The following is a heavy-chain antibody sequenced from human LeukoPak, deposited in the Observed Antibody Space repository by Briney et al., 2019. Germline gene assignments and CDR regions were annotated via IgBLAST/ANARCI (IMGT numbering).Heavy chain of an antibody. Sequence: GGSLRLSCADSGFTFSSYWMSWVRQAPGKGLEWVANIKQDGSEKYYVDSVKGRFTISRDNAKNSLYLQMNSLRAEDTAVYYCARDHCSSTSCHNDYWGQGTLVTVSS. CDR1: GFTFSSYW. V-gene: IGHV3-7*01. CDR2: IKQDGSEK. CDR3: ARDHCSSTSCHNDY. J-gene: IGHJ4*02. D-gene: IGHD2-2*01.